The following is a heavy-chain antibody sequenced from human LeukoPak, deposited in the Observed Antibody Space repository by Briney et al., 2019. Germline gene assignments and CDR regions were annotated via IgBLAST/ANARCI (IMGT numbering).Heavy chain of an antibody. CDR3: ARTKTYAFDI. CDR1: GGSISSYY. CDR2: IYYSGST. J-gene: IGHJ3*02. Sequence: SETLSLTCTVSGGSISSYYWSWIRQPPGKGLEWIGYIYYSGSTNYNPSLKSRVTISVDTSKNQFSLKLSSVTAADTAVYYCARTKTYAFDIWGQGTMVTVSS. V-gene: IGHV4-59*12.